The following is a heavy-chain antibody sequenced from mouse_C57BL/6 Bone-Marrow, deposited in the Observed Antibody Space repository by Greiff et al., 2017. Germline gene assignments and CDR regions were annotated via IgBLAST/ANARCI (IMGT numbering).Heavy chain of an antibody. J-gene: IGHJ1*03. CDR3: TSYPYYGGSDWYFDV. CDR1: GYSFTNYW. CDR2: IYPGGGYT. Sequence: QVQLQQSGAELVRPGTSVKMSCKASGYSFTNYWIGWAKQRPGHGLEWIGDIYPGGGYTNYNEKFKGKATLTADKSSNTAYMQFSSLTSEDSAIYYCTSYPYYGGSDWYFDVWGTGTTVTVSS. V-gene: IGHV1-63*01. D-gene: IGHD1-1*01.